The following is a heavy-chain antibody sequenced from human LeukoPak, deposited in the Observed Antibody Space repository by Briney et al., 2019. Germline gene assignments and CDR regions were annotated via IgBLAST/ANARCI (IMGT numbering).Heavy chain of an antibody. J-gene: IGHJ4*02. CDR1: GFTFSSYA. Sequence: GGSLRLSRAASGFTFSSYAMSWVRQAPGKGLEWVSAISGSGGSTYYADSVKGRFTISRDNSKNTLYLQMNSLRAEDTAVYYCAKVGPYYDYVWGSYRYWGQGTLVTVSS. D-gene: IGHD3-16*02. V-gene: IGHV3-23*01. CDR3: AKVGPYYDYVWGSYRY. CDR2: ISGSGGST.